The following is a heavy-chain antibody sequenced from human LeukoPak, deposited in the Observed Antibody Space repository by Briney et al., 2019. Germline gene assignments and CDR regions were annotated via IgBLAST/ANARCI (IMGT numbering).Heavy chain of an antibody. CDR3: ARGRYDYALGMRLDP. J-gene: IGHJ5*02. CDR1: GGSISGYY. Sequence: SETLSLTCTVSGGSISGYYWSWIRQPPGKELEWIGYIYSSGSTNYNPSLKSRITISVDTSKNQFSLKLNSVTAADTAVYYCARGRYDYALGMRLDPWGQGTLVTVSS. V-gene: IGHV4-59*01. CDR2: IYSSGST. D-gene: IGHD3-16*01.